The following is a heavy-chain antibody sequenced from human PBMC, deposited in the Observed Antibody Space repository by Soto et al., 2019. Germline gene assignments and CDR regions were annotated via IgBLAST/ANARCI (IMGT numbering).Heavy chain of an antibody. CDR3: ATAVAGHWHDY. CDR1: GYTFTSYG. CDR2: IIPIFGTA. Sequence: GASVKVSCKASGYTFTSYGISWVRQAPGQGLEWMGGIIPIFGTANYAQKFQGRVTITADESTSTAYMELSSLRSEDTAVYYCATAVAGHWHDYWGQGTLVTVSS. V-gene: IGHV1-69*13. J-gene: IGHJ4*02. D-gene: IGHD6-19*01.